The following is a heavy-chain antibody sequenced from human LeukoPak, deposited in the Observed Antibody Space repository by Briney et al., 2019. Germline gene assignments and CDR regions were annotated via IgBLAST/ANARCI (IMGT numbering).Heavy chain of an antibody. V-gene: IGHV3-21*01. CDR3: ARDGAAAGVLDY. Sequence: GGSLRLSCAASGFTFSSYSMNWVRQAPGKGLEWVSSISSSSYIYYADSVKGRFTISRDNAKNSLYLQMNSLRAEDTAVYYCARDGAAAGVLDYWGQGTLVTVSS. CDR1: GFTFSSYS. D-gene: IGHD6-13*01. J-gene: IGHJ4*02. CDR2: ISSSSYI.